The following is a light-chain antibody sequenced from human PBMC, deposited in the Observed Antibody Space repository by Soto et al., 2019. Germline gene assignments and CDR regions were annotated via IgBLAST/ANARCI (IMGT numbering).Light chain of an antibody. V-gene: IGKV1-8*01. CDR2: AAS. CDR1: QDIHNY. CDR3: QRYYNYPWT. J-gene: IGKJ1*01. Sequence: AVRLTQSPSSFSDSTGDRATSTCRASQDIHNYLAWYQQVPGKAPKLLLYAASILQTGAPSRFSGSGSGTDFTLTIDGLQSEDFATYFCQRYYNYPWTCGQGTKVE.